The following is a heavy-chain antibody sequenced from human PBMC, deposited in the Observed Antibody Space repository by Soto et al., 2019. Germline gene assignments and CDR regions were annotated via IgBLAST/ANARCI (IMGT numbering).Heavy chain of an antibody. V-gene: IGHV3-11*01. J-gene: IGHJ6*02. CDR1: GFTFSDYY. Sequence: PGGSLRLSCAASGFTFSDYYMSWIRQAPGKGLEWVSYISSSGSTIYYADSVKGRFTISRDNAKNSLYLQMNSLRAEDTAVYYCARDTQLADYYYYGMDVWGQGTTVTVSS. CDR3: ARDTQLADYYYYGMDV. D-gene: IGHD2-2*01. CDR2: ISSSGSTI.